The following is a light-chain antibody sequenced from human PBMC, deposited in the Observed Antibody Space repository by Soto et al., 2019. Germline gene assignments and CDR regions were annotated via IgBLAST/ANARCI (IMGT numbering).Light chain of an antibody. V-gene: IGLV2-14*03. Sequence: QSVLTQPASVSGSPGQSITISCTGTSSDVGAYNFVSWHQQHPGKAPKLILYNVYDRPSGISYRFSGSTSGNAASLTISGLQGDDEADYFCSAYTVSRTYVFGTGTKVTVL. CDR2: NVY. CDR3: SAYTVSRTYV. CDR1: SSDVGAYNF. J-gene: IGLJ1*01.